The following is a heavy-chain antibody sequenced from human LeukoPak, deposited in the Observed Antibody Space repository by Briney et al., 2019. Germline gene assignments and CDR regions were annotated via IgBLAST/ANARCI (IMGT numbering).Heavy chain of an antibody. D-gene: IGHD5-24*01. Sequence: PSETLSLTCSVSGYSISSGNYWGWIRQPPGKGLEWIGNIYHRGTSHYNPSLKSRVTISLDTSKNQFSLKLISVTAADTAVYYCARPDLDEMASHPYDLWGRGTLVTVSS. J-gene: IGHJ2*01. CDR1: GYSISSGNY. CDR2: IYHRGTS. V-gene: IGHV4-38-2*01. CDR3: ARPDLDEMASHPYDL.